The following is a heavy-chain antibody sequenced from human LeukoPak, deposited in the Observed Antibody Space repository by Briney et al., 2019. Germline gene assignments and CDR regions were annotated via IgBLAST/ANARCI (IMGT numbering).Heavy chain of an antibody. CDR3: ARDRGTWNDDGFDY. CDR2: IYYSGST. D-gene: IGHD1-1*01. Sequence: SETLSLTCTVSGGSISSYHWSWIRQPPGKGLECIGYIYYSGSTKYNPSLKSRVTISVDTSKNQFSLKLSSVTAADTAVYYCARDRGTWNDDGFDYWGQGTLVTVSS. J-gene: IGHJ4*02. CDR1: GGSISSYH. V-gene: IGHV4-59*12.